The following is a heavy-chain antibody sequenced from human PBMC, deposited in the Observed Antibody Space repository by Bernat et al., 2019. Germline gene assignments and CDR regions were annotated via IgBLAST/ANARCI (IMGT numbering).Heavy chain of an antibody. CDR3: ARGSGYAEYFQH. CDR1: GFTFSSYG. J-gene: IGHJ1*01. V-gene: IGHV3-33*01. CDR2: IWYDRSNK. Sequence: QVQLVESGGGVVQPGRSLRLSCAASGFTFSSYGMHWVRQAPGKGLEWVAVIWYDRSNKYYADSVKGRFTISRDNSKNTLYLQMNSLRAEDTAVYYCARGSGYAEYFQHWGQGTLVTVSS. D-gene: IGHD3-22*01.